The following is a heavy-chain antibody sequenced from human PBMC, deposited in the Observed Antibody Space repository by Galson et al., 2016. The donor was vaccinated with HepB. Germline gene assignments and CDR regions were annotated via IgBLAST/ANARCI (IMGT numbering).Heavy chain of an antibody. D-gene: IGHD2-21*02. CDR2: IIPIYGRS. CDR1: GGTFSNYA. V-gene: IGHV1-69*01. J-gene: IGHJ2*01. CDR3: ARDRVVCDRDCSTSGYFDL. Sequence: SCKASGGTFSNYAISWVRQAPGQGLEWMGGIIPIYGRSNYAQKFQGRVTITADESTSIAYMEVSRLKSEDTAVYYCARDRVVCDRDCSTSGYFDLWGGGTLVTVSS.